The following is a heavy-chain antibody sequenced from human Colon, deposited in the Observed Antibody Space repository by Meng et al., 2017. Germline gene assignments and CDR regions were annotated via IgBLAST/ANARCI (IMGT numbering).Heavy chain of an antibody. Sequence: GVLKISCAASGFTFSSYSMNWVRQAPGKGLEWVSSISSSSSYIYYADSVKGRFTISRDNAKNSLYLQMNSLRAEDTAVYYCARGLLWFGELRDAFDIWGQGTMVTVSS. CDR1: GFTFSSYS. J-gene: IGHJ3*02. CDR3: ARGLLWFGELRDAFDI. CDR2: ISSSSSYI. V-gene: IGHV3-21*01. D-gene: IGHD3-10*01.